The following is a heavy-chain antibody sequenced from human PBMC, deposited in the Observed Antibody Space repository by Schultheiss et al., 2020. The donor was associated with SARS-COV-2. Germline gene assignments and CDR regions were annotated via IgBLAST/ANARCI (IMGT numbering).Heavy chain of an antibody. CDR3: ARVGRPFDY. V-gene: IGHV4-39*07. Sequence: SETLSLTCTVSGGSISSGGYYWSWIRQPPGKGLEWIGEINHSGSTNYNPSLKSRVTISVDTSKNQFSLKLSSVTAADTAVYYCARVGRPFDYWGQGTLVTVSS. CDR1: GGSISSGGYY. CDR2: INHSGST. J-gene: IGHJ4*02. D-gene: IGHD2-15*01.